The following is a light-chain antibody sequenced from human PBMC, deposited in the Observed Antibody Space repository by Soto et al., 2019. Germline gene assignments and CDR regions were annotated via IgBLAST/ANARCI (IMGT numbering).Light chain of an antibody. V-gene: IGKV1-39*01. CDR2: GSS. CDR1: ESISMY. J-gene: IGKJ3*01. CDR3: EETYTAPPRT. Sequence: DIQMTQSPSSLSASVGDRVTITCRASESISMYLNWYQQKPGKAPKLLIYGSSRLHSGVTSRFSGSGSGTDFAITISSLPPEDFGTYYCEETYTAPPRTFGPGTTVDIK.